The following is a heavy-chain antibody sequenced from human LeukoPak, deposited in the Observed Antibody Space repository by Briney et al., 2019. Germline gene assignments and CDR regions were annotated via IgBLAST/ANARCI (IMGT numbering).Heavy chain of an antibody. D-gene: IGHD3-10*01. CDR2: IFYSGSA. V-gene: IGHV4-31*03. J-gene: IGHJ4*02. Sequence: SETLSLTCTVSGGSISSGNYYWNWIRQHPEKSLEWIGYIFYSGSAYYNPSLKSRVTISVDTSKNQFSLKLSSVTAADTAVYYCARGSTLIRGFDYWGQGTLVTVSS. CDR3: ARGSTLIRGFDY. CDR1: GGSISSGNYY.